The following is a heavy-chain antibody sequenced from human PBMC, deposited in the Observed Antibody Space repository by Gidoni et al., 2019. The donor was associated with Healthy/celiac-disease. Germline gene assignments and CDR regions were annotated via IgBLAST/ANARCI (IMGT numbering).Heavy chain of an antibody. CDR1: GFTFSSYA. CDR2: ISGSGGST. Sequence: EVQLLESGGGLVQPGGSLSLSCAASGFTFSSYAMRWVRQAPGKGLEVVSAISGSGGSTYYADSVKGRFTISRDNSKNTLYLQMNSLRAEDTAVYYCAKDLIFCKSGDCYVDYWGQGTLVTVSS. CDR3: AKDLIFCKSGDCYVDY. V-gene: IGHV3-23*01. D-gene: IGHD2-21*02. J-gene: IGHJ4*02.